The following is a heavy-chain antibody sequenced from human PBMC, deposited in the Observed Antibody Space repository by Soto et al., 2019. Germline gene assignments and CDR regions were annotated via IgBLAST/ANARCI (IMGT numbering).Heavy chain of an antibody. CDR1: GVVFNNAW. CDR2: IKSKTDGGTT. V-gene: IGHV3-15*07. Sequence: EVQLVEAGGGLVKPGGSLTLSCAVSGVVFNNAWMNWVRQAPGKGLEWVGRIKSKTDGGTTDYAAPVKGRFTISRDDSKNTLYLQMNSLKNEDTAVYYCTHQRWGAFEIWGQGTLVTVSS. D-gene: IGHD2-2*01. J-gene: IGHJ3*02. CDR3: THQRWGAFEI.